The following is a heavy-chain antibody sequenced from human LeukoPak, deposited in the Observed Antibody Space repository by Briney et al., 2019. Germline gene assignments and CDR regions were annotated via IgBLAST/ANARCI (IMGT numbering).Heavy chain of an antibody. CDR1: GYTFSSYG. D-gene: IGHD3-10*01. CDR2: ISAYNGNT. Sequence: ASVKVSCKASGYTFSSYGISWVRQAPGQGLEWMGWISAYNGNTNYRQKLQGRVTMTTDTFTGTAYMDLRSLRSDDTAIYYCARDSPDGSGTYYNDSPDYWGKGTLVTVSS. CDR3: ARDSPDGSGTYYNDSPDY. J-gene: IGHJ4*02. V-gene: IGHV1-18*01.